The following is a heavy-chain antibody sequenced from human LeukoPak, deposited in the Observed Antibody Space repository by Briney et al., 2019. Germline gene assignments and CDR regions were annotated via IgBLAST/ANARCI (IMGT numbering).Heavy chain of an antibody. CDR1: GFTFSGYW. Sequence: GGSLRLSCAASGFTFSGYWMTWVRQAPGKGLEWVANIKQDGSEKYYVDSVRGRFTISRDNAKNSLYLQMNSLRVEDTAVYYCARDRGGGAFDIWGQGTMVTVSS. J-gene: IGHJ3*02. CDR2: IKQDGSEK. D-gene: IGHD3-16*01. CDR3: ARDRGGGAFDI. V-gene: IGHV3-7*01.